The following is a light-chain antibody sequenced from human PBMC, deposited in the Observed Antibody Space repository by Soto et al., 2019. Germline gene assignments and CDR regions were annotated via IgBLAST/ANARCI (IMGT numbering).Light chain of an antibody. J-gene: IGKJ1*01. CDR3: QQRSNWT. CDR2: DAS. CDR1: QSVSSY. V-gene: IGKV3-11*01. Sequence: EIVLTQSPATLSLSPGERATLSCRASQSVSSYLAWYQQKPGQAPRLLIYDASNRATGIPARFSGSGSGTAFTLTISRLEPEDFAVYYCQQRSNWTFGQGTKVEIK.